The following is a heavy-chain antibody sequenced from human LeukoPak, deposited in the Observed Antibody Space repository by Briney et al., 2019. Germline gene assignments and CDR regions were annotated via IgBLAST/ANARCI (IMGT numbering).Heavy chain of an antibody. V-gene: IGHV3-30*18. Sequence: TGGSLRLSCAASGFTFSSYGMHWVRQAPGKGLEWVAVISYDGSDKYYADSVKGRFTISRDNSKNTLYLQMNSLRAEDTAVYYCAKDSGSYYNLCYFDYWGQGTLVTVSS. CDR2: ISYDGSDK. J-gene: IGHJ4*02. CDR1: GFTFSSYG. CDR3: AKDSGSYYNLCYFDY. D-gene: IGHD3-10*01.